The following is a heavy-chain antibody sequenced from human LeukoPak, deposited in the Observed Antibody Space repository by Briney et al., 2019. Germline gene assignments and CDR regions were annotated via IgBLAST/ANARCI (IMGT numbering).Heavy chain of an antibody. Sequence: SETLSLTCTVSGGSISSYYWSWTRQPPGKGLEWIGYIYYSGSTNYNPSLKSRVTISVDTSKNQFSLKLSSVTAADTAVYYCARLRSRSNYDYWGQGTLVTVSS. CDR1: GGSISSYY. D-gene: IGHD5-24*01. V-gene: IGHV4-59*01. CDR3: ARLRSRSNYDY. J-gene: IGHJ4*02. CDR2: IYYSGST.